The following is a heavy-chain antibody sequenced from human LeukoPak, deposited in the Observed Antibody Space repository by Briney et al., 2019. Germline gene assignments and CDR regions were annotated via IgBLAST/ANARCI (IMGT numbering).Heavy chain of an antibody. D-gene: IGHD6-13*01. Sequence: SETLSLTCAVYGGSFSGYYWSWIRQPPGKGLEWIGEINHSGSTNYNPSLKSRVTISVDTSKNQFSLKLSSVTAADTAVYYCARSGSSSWYSNWFDPWGQGTLVTVSS. V-gene: IGHV4-34*01. CDR3: ARSGSSSWYSNWFDP. J-gene: IGHJ5*02. CDR2: INHSGST. CDR1: GGSFSGYY.